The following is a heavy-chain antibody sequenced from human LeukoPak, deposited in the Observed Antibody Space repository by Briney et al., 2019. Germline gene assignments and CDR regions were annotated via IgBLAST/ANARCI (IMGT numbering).Heavy chain of an antibody. CDR1: GFTFSDYY. CDR3: ARSVWQQLTSFDY. J-gene: IGHJ4*02. D-gene: IGHD6-13*01. Sequence: GGSLRLSCAASGFTFSDYYMSWIRQAPGKGLEWVSYISSSGNTIYYADSVKGRFTISRDNAKNSLYLQMNSLRAEDTAVYYCARSVWQQLTSFDYWGQGTLVTVSS. CDR2: ISSSGNTI. V-gene: IGHV3-11*01.